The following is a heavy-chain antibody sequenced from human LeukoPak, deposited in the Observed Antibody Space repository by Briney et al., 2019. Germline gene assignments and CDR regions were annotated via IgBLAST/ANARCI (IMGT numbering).Heavy chain of an antibody. J-gene: IGHJ5*02. Sequence: PSETLSLTCTVSGGSISSYYWSWIRQPPGKGLEWIGCIYDSGSTNYNPSLKSRVTISIDTSKNQLSLKLRSITAADTAVYYCETTGSGWSRLYNWFDPWGQGILVTVSS. CDR3: ETTGSGWSRLYNWFDP. CDR2: IYDSGST. CDR1: GGSISSYY. V-gene: IGHV4-59*01. D-gene: IGHD6-19*01.